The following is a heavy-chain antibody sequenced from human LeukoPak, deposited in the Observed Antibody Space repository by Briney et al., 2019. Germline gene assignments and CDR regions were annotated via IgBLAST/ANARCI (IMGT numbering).Heavy chain of an antibody. V-gene: IGHV5-51*01. CDR3: ARPHYYGSGRNYYMDV. Sequence: GESLKISCKASGYTFTTYWIGWVRQMPGKGLEWMGIIYPDDSDTRYSPSFQGQVTISADKSTSTAYLQWSSLKASDTAMYYCARPHYYGSGRNYYMDVWGKGTTVTVSS. J-gene: IGHJ6*03. D-gene: IGHD3-10*01. CDR2: IYPDDSDT. CDR1: GYTFTTYW.